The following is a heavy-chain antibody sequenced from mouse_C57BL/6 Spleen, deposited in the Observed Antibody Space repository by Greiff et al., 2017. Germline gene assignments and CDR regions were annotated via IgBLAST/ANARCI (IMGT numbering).Heavy chain of an antibody. V-gene: IGHV1-15*01. Sequence: QVQLKESGAELVRPGASVTLSCKASGYTFTDYEMHWVKQTPVHGLEWIGAIDPETGGTAYNQKFKGKAILTADKSSSTAYMGLRSLTSEDSAVYYCERSGGNYFDYWGQGTTLTVSS. CDR2: IDPETGGT. J-gene: IGHJ2*01. D-gene: IGHD3-1*01. CDR1: GYTFTDYE. CDR3: ERSGGNYFDY.